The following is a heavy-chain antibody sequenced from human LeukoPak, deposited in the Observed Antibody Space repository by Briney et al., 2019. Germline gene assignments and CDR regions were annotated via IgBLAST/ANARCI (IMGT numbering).Heavy chain of an antibody. CDR1: GFTFNIYA. D-gene: IGHD3-22*01. CDR3: VRDRPNYHESNGHYYNRDGDH. J-gene: IGHJ5*02. V-gene: IGHV3-23*01. Sequence: GGSLRLSCAASGFTFNIYAMSWVRLAPGKGLQWVASMCGSAGCTFYSDSMKGRFTISRDNSKNTLYLQMNSLRAEDTAIYYCVRDRPNYHESNGHYYNRDGDHWGQGTLVTVSS. CDR2: MCGSAGCT.